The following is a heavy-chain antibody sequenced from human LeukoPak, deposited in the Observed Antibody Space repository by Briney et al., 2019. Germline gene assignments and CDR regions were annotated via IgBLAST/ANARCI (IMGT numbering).Heavy chain of an antibody. Sequence: SETLSLTCTVSGGSISDYYWSWIRQPPGKGLEWIGYIYHSGSTYYNPSLKSRVTISVDRSKNQFSLKLSSVTAADTAVYYCASFNYYDSSGLKYWGQGTLVTVSS. V-gene: IGHV4-59*12. CDR2: IYHSGST. CDR1: GGSISDYY. D-gene: IGHD3-22*01. J-gene: IGHJ4*02. CDR3: ASFNYYDSSGLKY.